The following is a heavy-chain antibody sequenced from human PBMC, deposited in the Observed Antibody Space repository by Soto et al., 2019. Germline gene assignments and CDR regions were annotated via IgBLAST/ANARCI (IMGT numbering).Heavy chain of an antibody. Sequence: QITLKESGPTLVRPTQTLTLTCTFSGFSLTTSGVGVGWIRQPPGKALEWLAVIYWDDDKRYSSSLKSRLTITKDTSKTQVVLTMTNMDPVDTATYYCAPHPYYGLGIYSFAYWGQGTLVTVSS. CDR3: APHPYYGLGIYSFAY. CDR1: GFSLTTSGVG. V-gene: IGHV2-5*02. CDR2: IYWDDDK. D-gene: IGHD3-10*01. J-gene: IGHJ4*02.